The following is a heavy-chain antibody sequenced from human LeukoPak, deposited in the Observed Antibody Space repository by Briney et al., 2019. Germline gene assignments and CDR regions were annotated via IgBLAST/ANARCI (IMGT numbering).Heavy chain of an antibody. CDR3: AKARRDGYNPYYFDY. CDR1: EFTLSSYA. J-gene: IGHJ4*02. Sequence: GGSLRLSCAASEFTLSSYAMSWVRQAPGNGLEWVSAISGSGGSTYYADSVKGRFTISIDISKNTLFLQMNSLRAEDTAVYYCAKARRDGYNPYYFDYWGQGTLVTVSS. CDR2: ISGSGGST. D-gene: IGHD5-24*01. V-gene: IGHV3-23*01.